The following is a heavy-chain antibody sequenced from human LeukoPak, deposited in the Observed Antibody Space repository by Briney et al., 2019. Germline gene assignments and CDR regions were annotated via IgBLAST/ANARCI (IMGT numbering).Heavy chain of an antibody. CDR1: GGTFISYA. CDR2: IIPIFGTA. J-gene: IGHJ4*02. Sequence: SVKVSCKASGGTFISYAISWVRQAPGQGLEWMGGIIPIFGTANYAQKFQGRVTITADESTSTAYMELSSLRSEDTAVYYCARERGSSVYFDYWGQGTLVTVSS. D-gene: IGHD6-25*01. V-gene: IGHV1-69*13. CDR3: ARERGSSVYFDY.